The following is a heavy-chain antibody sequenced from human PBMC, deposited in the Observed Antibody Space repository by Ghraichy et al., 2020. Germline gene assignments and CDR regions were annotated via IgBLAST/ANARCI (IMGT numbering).Heavy chain of an antibody. J-gene: IGHJ4*02. Sequence: SVKVSCKASGGTFSSYAISWVRQAPGQGLEWMGGIIPIFGTANYAQKFQGRVTITADESTSTAYMELSSLRSEDTAVYYCARVGQIAVAGIEWYFDYWGQGTLVTVSS. CDR2: IIPIFGTA. CDR3: ARVGQIAVAGIEWYFDY. D-gene: IGHD6-19*01. CDR1: GGTFSSYA. V-gene: IGHV1-69*13.